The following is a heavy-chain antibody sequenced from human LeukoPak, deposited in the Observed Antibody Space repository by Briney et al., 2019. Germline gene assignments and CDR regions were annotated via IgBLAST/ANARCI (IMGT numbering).Heavy chain of an antibody. CDR1: GYTFASYD. Sequence: GASVKVSRKASGYTFASYDINWVRQATGQGLEWMGWMNPNSGNTGYAQKFQGRVTITRNTSISTAYMELSSLRSEDTAVYYCARASRDYGDYGGDAFDIWGQGTMVTVSS. V-gene: IGHV1-8*03. CDR3: ARASRDYGDYGGDAFDI. J-gene: IGHJ3*02. CDR2: MNPNSGNT. D-gene: IGHD4-17*01.